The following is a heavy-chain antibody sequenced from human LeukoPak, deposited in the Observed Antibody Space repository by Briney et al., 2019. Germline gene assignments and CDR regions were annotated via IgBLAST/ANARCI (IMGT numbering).Heavy chain of an antibody. D-gene: IGHD2-15*01. CDR3: AGLYCSGGSCYPPPYYYFGMDV. V-gene: IGHV4-59*01. CDR1: GGSISSYY. Sequence: KPSETLSLTCTVSGGSISSYYWSWIRQPPGKGLEWIGYIYTGGSTNYNPSLKSRVTISVDTSKNQFSLKPSSVTAADTAVYYCAGLYCSGGSCYPPPYYYFGMDVWGQGTTVTVSS. CDR2: IYTGGST. J-gene: IGHJ6*02.